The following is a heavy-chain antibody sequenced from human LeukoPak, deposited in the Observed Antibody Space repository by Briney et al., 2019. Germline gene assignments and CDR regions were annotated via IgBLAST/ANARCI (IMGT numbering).Heavy chain of an antibody. V-gene: IGHV4-39*01. Sequence: SETLSLTCSVSGYSIAAPSYYWAWIRQPPGKGLEWIASIYYSGNTNYDPSLQSRVTISVDTSKNQFSLSLSSVTAADTAVYYCARQIRYTYDPNWFHPWGQGTLVTVSS. CDR3: ARQIRYTYDPNWFHP. J-gene: IGHJ5*02. CDR2: IYYSGNT. CDR1: GYSIAAPSYY. D-gene: IGHD5-12*01.